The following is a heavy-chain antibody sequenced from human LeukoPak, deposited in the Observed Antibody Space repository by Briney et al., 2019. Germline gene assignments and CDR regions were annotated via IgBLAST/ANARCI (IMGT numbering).Heavy chain of an antibody. D-gene: IGHD6-6*01. CDR3: TRTYSSSSIDY. Sequence: PSETLSLTCNVTVGSISTYYWSWIRQPPGKGLEWLGYIFYTGSTNYNPSLKSRVTMSIDTSKNQFSLKLSSVTAADTAVYYCTRTYSSSSIDYWGQGALVTVYS. CDR2: IFYTGST. J-gene: IGHJ4*02. CDR1: VGSISTYY. V-gene: IGHV4-59*01.